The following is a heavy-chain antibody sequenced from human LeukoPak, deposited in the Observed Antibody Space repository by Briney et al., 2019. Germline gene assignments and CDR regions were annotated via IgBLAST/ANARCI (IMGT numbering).Heavy chain of an antibody. Sequence: GRSLRLSCAASGFTFSSYGMFWVRQAPGKGLEWVGVIRYDGSQKHYADSVKGRFTISRDNSKNTLYLQMNSLRAEDTAVYYCAKASGAYVDDPWGQGTLVTVSS. CDR2: IRYDGSQK. CDR1: GFTFSSYG. V-gene: IGHV3-33*06. CDR3: AKASGAYVDDP. J-gene: IGHJ5*02. D-gene: IGHD5-12*01.